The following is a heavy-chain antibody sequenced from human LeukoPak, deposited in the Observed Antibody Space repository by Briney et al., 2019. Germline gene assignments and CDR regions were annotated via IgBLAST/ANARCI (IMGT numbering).Heavy chain of an antibody. CDR3: ARVFSGSGDQDY. CDR2: INPNSGGT. J-gene: IGHJ4*02. V-gene: IGHV1-2*02. Sequence: ASVKVSCKASGYTFTGYYMHWVRQAPGQGLEWMGWINPNSGGTNYAQKLQGRVTMTRDTSISTAYMELSRLRSDDTAVYYCARVFSGSGDQDYWGQGTLVTVSS. D-gene: IGHD3-10*01. CDR1: GYTFTGYY.